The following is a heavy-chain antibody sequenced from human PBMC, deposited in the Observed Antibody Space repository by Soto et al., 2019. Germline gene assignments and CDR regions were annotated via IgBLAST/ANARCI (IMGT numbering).Heavy chain of an antibody. CDR1: GFTFSSYA. CDR2: ISGSGGST. Sequence: GGSLRLSCAASGFTFSSYAMSWVRQAPGKGLEWVSAISGSGGSTYYADSVKGRFTISRDNSKNTLYLQMNSLRAEDTAVYYCAKDSKEYYYDSSGLFDYWGQGTLVTVSS. CDR3: AKDSKEYYYDSSGLFDY. J-gene: IGHJ4*02. D-gene: IGHD3-22*01. V-gene: IGHV3-23*01.